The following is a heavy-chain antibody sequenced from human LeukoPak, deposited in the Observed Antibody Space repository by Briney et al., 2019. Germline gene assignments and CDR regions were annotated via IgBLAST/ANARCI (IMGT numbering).Heavy chain of an antibody. D-gene: IGHD3/OR15-3a*01. Sequence: RVSGPTLENPTQTLTLTCTFSGFPLSTSGMCVSWIRQPPGKALEWLARIDWDDDKYYSTSLKTRLTISKDTSKNQVVLTMTNMDPVDTATYYCARIPPHFVDLVDVWGQGTTVTVSS. CDR2: IDWDDDK. J-gene: IGHJ6*02. CDR1: GFPLSTSGMC. V-gene: IGHV2-70*11. CDR3: ARIPPHFVDLVDV.